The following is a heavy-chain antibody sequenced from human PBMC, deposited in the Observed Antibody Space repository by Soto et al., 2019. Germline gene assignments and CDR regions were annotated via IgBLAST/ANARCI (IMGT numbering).Heavy chain of an antibody. V-gene: IGHV3-23*01. CDR1: GFTVSSYA. J-gene: IGHJ4*02. D-gene: IGHD1-26*01. Sequence: EVQLLESGGGLVQPGGSLRLSCAASGFTVSSYAMNWVRQAPGKGLEWVSGILSSGGSTYYADSVKGRFTISRDNSKNALYQHMNSLRAEDTAVYYCARDLKPDGRWEIGFWGQGTLVTFSS. CDR3: ARDLKPDGRWEIGF. CDR2: ILSSGGST.